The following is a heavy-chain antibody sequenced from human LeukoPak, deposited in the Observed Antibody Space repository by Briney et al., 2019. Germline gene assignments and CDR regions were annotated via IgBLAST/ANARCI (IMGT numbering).Heavy chain of an antibody. V-gene: IGHV4-39*07. CDR2: IYYSGST. J-gene: IGHJ4*02. CDR3: ARGAYYYDSSAGPFDY. Sequence: PSETLSLTCTVSGGSISSSSYYWGWIRQPPGKGLEWIGSIYYSGSTYYNPSLKSRVTISVDTSKNQFSLKLSSVTAADTAVYYCARGAYYYDSSAGPFDYWGQGTLVTVSS. D-gene: IGHD3-22*01. CDR1: GGSISSSSYY.